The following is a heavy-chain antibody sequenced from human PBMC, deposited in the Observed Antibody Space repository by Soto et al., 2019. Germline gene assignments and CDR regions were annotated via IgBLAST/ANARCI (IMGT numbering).Heavy chain of an antibody. D-gene: IGHD3-22*01. CDR1: GFTFDDYA. CDR3: AKVDSSGYYGYFDY. Sequence: SLRLSCAASGFTFDDYAMHWVRQAPGRGLEWVSGISWNSGSIGYADSVKGRFTISRDNAKNSLYLQMNSLRAEDTALYYCAKVDSSGYYGYFDYWGQGTLVTVSS. V-gene: IGHV3-9*01. CDR2: ISWNSGSI. J-gene: IGHJ4*02.